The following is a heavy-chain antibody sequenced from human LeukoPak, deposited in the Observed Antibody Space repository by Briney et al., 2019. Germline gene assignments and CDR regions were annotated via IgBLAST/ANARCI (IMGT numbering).Heavy chain of an antibody. CDR1: GYSISSGYY. CDR2: IYYSGST. CDR3: ARGNWNDVVGYYFDY. V-gene: IGHV4-38-2*02. D-gene: IGHD1-1*01. Sequence: PSETLSLTCTVSGYSISSGYYWGWIRQPPGKGLEWIGSIYYSGSTYYNPSLKSRVTISVDTSKNQFSLKLSSVTAADTAVYYCARGNWNDVVGYYFDYWGQGTLVTVSS. J-gene: IGHJ4*02.